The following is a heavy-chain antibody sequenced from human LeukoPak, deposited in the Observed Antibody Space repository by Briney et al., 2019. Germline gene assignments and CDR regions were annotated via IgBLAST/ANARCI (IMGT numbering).Heavy chain of an antibody. D-gene: IGHD4-17*01. V-gene: IGHV4-39*01. CDR1: GGSISSSSYY. Sequence: SETLSLTCTVSGGSISSSSYYWGWIRQPPGKGLEWIGSIYYSGSTYYNPSLKSRVTISVDTSKNQFSLKLSSVTAADTAVYYCARGSTVTTRFDYWGQGTLVTVSS. J-gene: IGHJ4*02. CDR3: ARGSTVTTRFDY. CDR2: IYYSGST.